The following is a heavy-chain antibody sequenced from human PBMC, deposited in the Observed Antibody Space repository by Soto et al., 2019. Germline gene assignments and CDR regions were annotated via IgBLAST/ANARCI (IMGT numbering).Heavy chain of an antibody. CDR1: GFTFSSYW. Sequence: EVQLVESGGGLVQPGGSLRLSCAASGFTFSSYWMSWVRQAPGKGLEWVANIKQEGSEKYYVDSVKGRFTIPRDNARKSLYLQMNSLRAEDTAVYYCATTLLTSIAAHYYFDYWGQGTLVTVS. D-gene: IGHD6-6*01. V-gene: IGHV3-7*05. J-gene: IGHJ4*02. CDR3: ATTLLTSIAAHYYFDY. CDR2: IKQEGSEK.